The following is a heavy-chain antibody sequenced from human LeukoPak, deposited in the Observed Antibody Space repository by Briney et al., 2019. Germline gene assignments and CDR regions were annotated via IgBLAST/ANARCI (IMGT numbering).Heavy chain of an antibody. CDR2: ISCSDGST. CDR3: AKVRLGGGGAFDI. J-gene: IGHJ3*02. V-gene: IGHV3-23*01. Sequence: PGGSLRLSCAASGFTLSSYAMSWVRQAPGKGLEWVSISCSDGSTYYADSAKGRFTLARDNSKNSLYLHMNSLRAEDTAVYYWAKVRLGGGGAFDIWGQGTMVTVSS. CDR1: GFTLSSYA. D-gene: IGHD3-16*01.